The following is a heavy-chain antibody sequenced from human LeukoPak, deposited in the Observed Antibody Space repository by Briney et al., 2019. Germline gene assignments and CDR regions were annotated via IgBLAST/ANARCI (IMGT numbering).Heavy chain of an antibody. V-gene: IGHV2-70*11. J-gene: IGHJ4*02. CDR2: IDWDDDK. Sequence: SGPTLVNPTQTLTLTCTISGSSLTTTGVGVSWIRQPPGKALEWLARIDWDDDKYYSTSLKTRLTISKDTSKNQVVLTMTNMDPVDTATYYCARTSKGRSPFDYWGQGTLVTVSS. CDR1: GSSLTTTGVG. CDR3: ARTSKGRSPFDY.